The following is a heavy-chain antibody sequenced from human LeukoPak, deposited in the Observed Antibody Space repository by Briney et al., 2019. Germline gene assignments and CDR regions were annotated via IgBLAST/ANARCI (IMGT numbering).Heavy chain of an antibody. D-gene: IGHD3/OR15-3a*01. V-gene: IGHV7-4-1*02. CDR1: GYTFTSYG. CDR2: INTNTGNP. CDR3: ARSLRRTGYYTGY. J-gene: IGHJ4*02. Sequence: SVKVSCKASGYTFTSYGISWVRQAPGQGLEWMGWINTNTGNPTYAQGFTGRFVFSLDTSVSTAYLQISSLKAEDTAVYYCARSLRRTGYYTGYWGQGTLVTVSS.